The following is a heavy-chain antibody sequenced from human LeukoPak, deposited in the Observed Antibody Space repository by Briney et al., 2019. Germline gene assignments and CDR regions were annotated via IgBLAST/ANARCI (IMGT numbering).Heavy chain of an antibody. CDR3: AKVAVAGRAEYFQH. V-gene: IGHV3-30*02. Sequence: GGSLRLSCAASGFTFSSYGMHWVRPAPGKGLEWVAFIRYDGSNKYYADSVKGRFTISRDNSKNTLYLQMNSLRAEDTAVYYCAKVAVAGRAEYFQHWGQGTLVTVSS. J-gene: IGHJ1*01. CDR2: IRYDGSNK. CDR1: GFTFSSYG. D-gene: IGHD6-19*01.